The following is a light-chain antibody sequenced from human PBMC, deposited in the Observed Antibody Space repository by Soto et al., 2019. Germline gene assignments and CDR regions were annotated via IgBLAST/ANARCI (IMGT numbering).Light chain of an antibody. V-gene: IGKV3-11*01. CDR3: QPPTNWAQP. Sequence: EIVVTQSPATLSFSPGERASLSCRASQRVSSYLAWYQQKPGQAPRLLIYDAANSATGIPARFSGSGSGTDFTLPIRSLEPADFELYSCQPPTNWAQPFGGRTNLEIK. CDR1: QRVSSY. J-gene: IGKJ4*01. CDR2: DAA.